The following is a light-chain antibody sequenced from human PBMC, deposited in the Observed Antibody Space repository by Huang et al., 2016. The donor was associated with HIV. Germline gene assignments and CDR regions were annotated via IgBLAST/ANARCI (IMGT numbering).Light chain of an antibody. V-gene: IGKV3-20*01. Sequence: EIVLTQSPGTLSLSPGERATLSCRASQSVASTFLAWYQQRPGQAPRLLMYAASTRATGIPDRVSGSGSGTDFSLTISRLEPEDFAVYYCHQYAASPGTFGQGTKLEI. J-gene: IGKJ2*01. CDR2: AAS. CDR1: QSVASTF. CDR3: HQYAASPGT.